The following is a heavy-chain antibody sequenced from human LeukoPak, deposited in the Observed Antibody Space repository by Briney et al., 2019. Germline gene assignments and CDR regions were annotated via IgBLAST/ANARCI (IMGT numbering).Heavy chain of an antibody. CDR2: ISSSGSTI. V-gene: IGHV3-11*01. D-gene: IGHD4-17*01. J-gene: IGHJ4*02. CDR1: GFTFSDYY. Sequence: PGGSLRLSCAASGFTFSDYYMSWIRQAPGKGLEWVSYISSSGSTIYYADSVKGRFTISRDNAKNSLYQQMNSLRAEDTAVYYCARDMVHDYGVHDDYWGQGTLVTVSS. CDR3: ARDMVHDYGVHDDY.